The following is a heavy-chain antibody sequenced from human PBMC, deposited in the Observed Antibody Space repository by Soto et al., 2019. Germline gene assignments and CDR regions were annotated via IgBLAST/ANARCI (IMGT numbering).Heavy chain of an antibody. CDR1: GDTFTSYY. CDR2: INPHGGST. J-gene: IGHJ5*02. Sequence: GASMKVSCKAPGDTFTSYYLNWVRQAPGQGPEWMGVINPHGGSTKYAQKFQGRITMTRDTSRSTVYMELSSLRSDDTAIYYCARSSGGNFGIIIEGSNWFDPWGQGTLVTVYS. D-gene: IGHD3-3*01. CDR3: ARSSGGNFGIIIEGSNWFDP. V-gene: IGHV1-46*01.